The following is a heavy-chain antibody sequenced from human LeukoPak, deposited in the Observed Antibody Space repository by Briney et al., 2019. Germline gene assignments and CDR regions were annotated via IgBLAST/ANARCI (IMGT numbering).Heavy chain of an antibody. CDR2: ISSSSYI. Sequence: GGSLRLSCAASGFTFSSYSMNWVRQAPGKGLEWVSSISSSSYIYYADSVKGRFTISRDNAKNSLYLQMNSLRAEDTAVYYCARAIAVTPWYFDLWGRGTLVTVSS. CDR1: GFTFSSYS. V-gene: IGHV3-21*01. CDR3: ARAIAVTPWYFDL. J-gene: IGHJ2*01. D-gene: IGHD6-19*01.